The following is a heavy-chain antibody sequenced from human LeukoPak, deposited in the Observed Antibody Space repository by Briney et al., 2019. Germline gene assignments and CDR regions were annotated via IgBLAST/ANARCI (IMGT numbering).Heavy chain of an antibody. D-gene: IGHD1-26*01. CDR2: ISGGGGAT. Sequence: GGSLVLSCAASGFTFSTDGMHWGRQAPGKGLEWGSGISGGGGATYSADSVKGRFTISRDNSKNTMYLQMKSLRVEDTALYYCATISGNFDYLDYWGQGTLVTVSS. CDR1: GFTFSTDG. J-gene: IGHJ4*02. CDR3: ATISGNFDYLDY. V-gene: IGHV3-23*01.